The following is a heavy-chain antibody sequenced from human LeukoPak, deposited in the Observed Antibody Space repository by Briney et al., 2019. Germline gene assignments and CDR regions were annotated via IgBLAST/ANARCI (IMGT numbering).Heavy chain of an antibody. J-gene: IGHJ3*02. CDR2: INPGDSDT. Sequence: GESLKISCKGSGYSFTSYWIGWVRQMPGKGLEWMGIINPGDSDTRYSPSFQGQVSISADKSINTAYLQWRSLKASDTAMYYCASVSDIVVVTATPRAFDIWGQGTLVTVSS. V-gene: IGHV5-51*01. CDR1: GYSFTSYW. CDR3: ASVSDIVVVTATPRAFDI. D-gene: IGHD2-21*02.